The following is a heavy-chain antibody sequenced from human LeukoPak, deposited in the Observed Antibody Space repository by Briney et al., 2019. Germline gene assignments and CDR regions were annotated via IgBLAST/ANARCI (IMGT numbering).Heavy chain of an antibody. CDR1: GFTFSSYA. CDR3: AKLGGYSSSWSYYYYYYMDV. V-gene: IGHV3-23*01. Sequence: GGSLRLSCAASGFTFSSYAMSWVRQAPGKGLEWVSAIGGSGGSTYYADSVKGRFTISRDNSKNTLYLQMNSLRAEDTAVYYCAKLGGYSSSWSYYYYYYMDVWGKGTTVTVSS. CDR2: IGGSGGST. D-gene: IGHD6-13*01. J-gene: IGHJ6*03.